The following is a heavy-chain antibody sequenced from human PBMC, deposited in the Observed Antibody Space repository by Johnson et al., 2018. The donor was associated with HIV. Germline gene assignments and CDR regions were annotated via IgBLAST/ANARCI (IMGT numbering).Heavy chain of an antibody. CDR1: GFTFSNYW. Sequence: VQLVESGGGLVQTGGSLRLSCAVSGFTFSNYWMNWVRKVPGKGLEWVSNIKHDETKKHYVDSVKGRFTNSRDNAKKSLYLQMNSLRAKDTHPYYCVRDESYRKYALTAFDMWGQGTMVVVSS. CDR3: VRDESYRKYALTAFDM. CDR2: IKHDETKK. D-gene: IGHD1-14*01. V-gene: IGHV3-7*05. J-gene: IGHJ3*02.